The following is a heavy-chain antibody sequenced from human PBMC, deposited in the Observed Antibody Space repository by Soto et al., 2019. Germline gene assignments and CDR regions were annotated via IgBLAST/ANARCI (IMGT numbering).Heavy chain of an antibody. CDR2: ISAYNGNT. Sequence: ASVKVSCKASGYTFTSYGISWVRQAPGQGLEWMGWISAYNGNTNYAQKLQGRVTMTTDTSTSTAYMELRSLRSDDTAVYYCARRIEVTKSGTRGYSYADYWGQGTLVTVYS. V-gene: IGHV1-18*04. CDR3: ARRIEVTKSGTRGYSYADY. D-gene: IGHD5-18*01. CDR1: GYTFTSYG. J-gene: IGHJ4*02.